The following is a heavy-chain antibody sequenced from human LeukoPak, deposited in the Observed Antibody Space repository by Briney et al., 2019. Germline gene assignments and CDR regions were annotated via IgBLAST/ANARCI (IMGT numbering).Heavy chain of an antibody. CDR2: IYYSGT. V-gene: IGHV4-31*03. CDR1: GGSISSGGYY. D-gene: IGHD4-17*01. J-gene: IGHJ4*02. Sequence: PSQTLSLTCTGSGGSISSGGYYWRWIRQHPVKGLEWIGYIYYSGTSYNPSLKSRVTISVDTSTNQFSLTLSSVTAADTAVYYCARAPTVTTPADYWGQGTLVTVSS. CDR3: ARAPTVTTPADY.